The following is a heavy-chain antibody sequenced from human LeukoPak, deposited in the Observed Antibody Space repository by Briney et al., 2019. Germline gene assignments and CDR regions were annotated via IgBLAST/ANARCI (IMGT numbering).Heavy chain of an antibody. CDR1: GFTFSSYW. V-gene: IGHV3-74*01. CDR3: ARDPSLYSSSWVGRYYYGMDV. CDR2: INSDGSST. Sequence: QTGGSLRLSCAASGFTFSSYWMPWVRQAPGKGLVWVSRINSDGSSTSYADSVKGRFTISRDNSKNTLYLQMNSLRAEDTAVYYCARDPSLYSSSWVGRYYYGMDVWGQGTTVTVSS. D-gene: IGHD6-13*01. J-gene: IGHJ6*02.